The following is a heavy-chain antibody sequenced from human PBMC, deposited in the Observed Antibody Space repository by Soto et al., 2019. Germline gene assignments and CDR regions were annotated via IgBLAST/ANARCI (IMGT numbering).Heavy chain of an antibody. Sequence: PSETLSLTCAVSGGSISRADSSWNWIRQPPGKTLEWIGYIYHSGSTYSNPSLKSRVTISVDRSRSQFSLNLSSVTAADTAVYYCARAIDGSDWFDPWGQGALVTVSS. CDR3: ARAIDGSDWFDP. D-gene: IGHD2-21*01. CDR1: GGSISRADSS. CDR2: IYHSGST. J-gene: IGHJ5*02. V-gene: IGHV4-30-2*01.